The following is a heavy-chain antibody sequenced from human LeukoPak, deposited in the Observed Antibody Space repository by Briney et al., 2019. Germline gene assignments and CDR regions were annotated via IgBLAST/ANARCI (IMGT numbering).Heavy chain of an antibody. J-gene: IGHJ4*02. CDR2: IIPIFGTA. V-gene: IGHV1-69*13. CDR1: GGTFSSYA. CDR3: ARAAGSAYSSSPFDY. Sequence: SVKVSCKASGGTFSSYAISWVRQAPGQGLEWMGGIIPIFGTANYAQKFQGRVTITADESTSTAYMELSSLRSEDTVVYYCARAAGSAYSSSPFDYWGQGTLVTVSS. D-gene: IGHD6-13*01.